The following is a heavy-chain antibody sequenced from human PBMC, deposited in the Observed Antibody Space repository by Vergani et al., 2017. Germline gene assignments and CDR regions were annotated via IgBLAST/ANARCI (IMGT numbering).Heavy chain of an antibody. CDR1: GFTFSTYA. J-gene: IGHJ6*02. D-gene: IGHD6-19*01. CDR3: AREQPLAYSSGWEAPRGMDV. V-gene: IGHV3-23*01. CDR2: LTGGGGST. Sequence: EVQLLESGGSLKQPGGSVRLSCAASGFTFSTYAMHWVRQAPGKGLEWVSALTGGGGSTYYADSVKGRFTISRDNAKNSLYLQMNSLRAEDTAVYYCAREQPLAYSSGWEAPRGMDVWGQGTTVTVSS.